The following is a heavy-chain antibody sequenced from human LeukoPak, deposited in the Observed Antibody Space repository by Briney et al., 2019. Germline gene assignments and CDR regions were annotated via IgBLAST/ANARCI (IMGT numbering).Heavy chain of an antibody. J-gene: IGHJ4*02. V-gene: IGHV4-39*01. CDR2: IYYSGST. CDR3: ARHYWP. D-gene: IGHD2-15*01. Sequence: KPSETLSLTCTVSGGSTSGSSYYWGWIRQPPGKGLEWIGSIYYSGSTYYNPSLKSRVTISVDTSKNQFSLKLNSVTATDTAVYYCARHYWPWGQGTLVTVSS. CDR1: GGSTSGSSYY.